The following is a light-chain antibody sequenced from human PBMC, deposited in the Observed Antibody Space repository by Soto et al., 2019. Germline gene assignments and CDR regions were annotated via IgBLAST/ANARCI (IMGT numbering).Light chain of an antibody. CDR3: SAYAGRYTYV. CDR2: DVS. V-gene: IGLV2-11*01. CDR1: SSDVGAYDY. Sequence: QSVLTQPRSVSGSPGQSVTISCTGTSSDVGAYDYVSWYQQHPGKAPKLMIYDVSKWPSGVPNRFSGSKSGNTASLTISGLQAEDEADYYCSAYAGRYTYVFGSGTKLTVL. J-gene: IGLJ1*01.